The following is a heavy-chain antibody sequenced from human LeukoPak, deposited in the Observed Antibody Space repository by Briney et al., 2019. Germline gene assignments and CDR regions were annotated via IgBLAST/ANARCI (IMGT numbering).Heavy chain of an antibody. CDR3: ARVLMQIDAFDI. J-gene: IGHJ3*02. CDR1: GYTFTSYG. V-gene: IGHV1-18*01. CDR2: ISAYNGNT. Sequence: GASVRVSCKASGYTFTSYGISWVLQAPGQGLEWMGWISAYNGNTNYAQKLQGRVTMTTDTSTSTAYMELRSLRSDDTAVYYCARVLMQIDAFDIWGQGTMVTVSS.